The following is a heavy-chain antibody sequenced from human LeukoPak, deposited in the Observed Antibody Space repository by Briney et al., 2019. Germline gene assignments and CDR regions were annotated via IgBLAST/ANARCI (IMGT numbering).Heavy chain of an antibody. CDR2: ICAYNGNT. V-gene: IGHV1-18*01. CDR1: GYTFTSYG. CDR3: ARENYDILTGYYKGFDY. D-gene: IGHD3-9*01. Sequence: ASVKVSFKASGYTFTSYGISWVRQAPGQGLEWMGWICAYNGNTNYAQKLQGRVTMTTDTSTSTAYMELRSLRSDDTAVYYYARENYDILTGYYKGFDYWGEGTLVTVSS. J-gene: IGHJ4*02.